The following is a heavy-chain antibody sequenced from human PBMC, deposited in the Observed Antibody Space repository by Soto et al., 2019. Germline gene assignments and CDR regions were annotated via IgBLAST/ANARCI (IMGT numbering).Heavy chain of an antibody. CDR2: IYPGDSDT. D-gene: IGHD6-6*01. J-gene: IGHJ6*02. V-gene: IGHV5-51*01. Sequence: PGESLKISCKGSGYSFTSYWIGWVRQMPGKGLEWMGIIYPGDSDTRYSPSFQGQVTISADKSISTAYLQWSSLKASDTAMYYCARCGAARPFSAYYYGMAVWGQGTTVTVS. CDR1: GYSFTSYW. CDR3: ARCGAARPFSAYYYGMAV.